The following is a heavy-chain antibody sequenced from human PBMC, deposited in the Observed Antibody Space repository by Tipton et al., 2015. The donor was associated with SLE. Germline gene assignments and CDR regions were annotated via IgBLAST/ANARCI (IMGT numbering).Heavy chain of an antibody. V-gene: IGHV4-59*11. J-gene: IGHJ3*02. Sequence: LRLSCTVSGGSISSHYWSWTRQPPGKGLEWIGYIYYSGSTNYNPSLKSRVTISVDTSKNQFSLKLSSVTAADTAVYYCARIPIEYTSAFDIWGQGTMVTVSS. CDR3: ARIPIEYTSAFDI. D-gene: IGHD6-6*01. CDR1: GGSISSHY. CDR2: IYYSGST.